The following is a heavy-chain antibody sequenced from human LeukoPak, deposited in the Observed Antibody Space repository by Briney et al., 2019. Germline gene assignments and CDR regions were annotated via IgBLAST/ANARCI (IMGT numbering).Heavy chain of an antibody. J-gene: IGHJ4*02. Sequence: GGSLRLSCAASGFTFSNAWMSWVRQAPGKGLEWVGRIKSKTDGGTTDYAAPVKGRFTISRDDSKNTLYLQMNSLKTEDTAVYYCTTVYQVVLAATRAYWGQGTLVTVSS. CDR1: GFTFSNAW. CDR2: IKSKTDGGTT. D-gene: IGHD2-15*01. V-gene: IGHV3-15*01. CDR3: TTVYQVVLAATRAY.